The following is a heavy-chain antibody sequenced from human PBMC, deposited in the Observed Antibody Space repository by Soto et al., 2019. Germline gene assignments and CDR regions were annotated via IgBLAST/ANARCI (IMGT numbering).Heavy chain of an antibody. CDR2: TSYDGSDK. D-gene: IGHD3-16*01. Sequence: QVQLVESGGGVVQPGTSLRVSCVGSGFTFRSYVIHWFRQAPGKGLEWVALTSYDGSDKYYDDSVRGRFTISRDNSRNTVDLQMDSLRLEDMALYYCARWGTTGGLDVWGQGTLVSVSS. CDR3: ARWGTTGGLDV. J-gene: IGHJ1*01. CDR1: GFTFRSYV. V-gene: IGHV3-30*19.